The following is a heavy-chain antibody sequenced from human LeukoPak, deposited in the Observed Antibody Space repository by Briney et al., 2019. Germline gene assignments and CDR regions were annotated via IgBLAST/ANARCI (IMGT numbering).Heavy chain of an antibody. CDR3: AIHTSSSARTNAFDI. D-gene: IGHD6-6*01. V-gene: IGHV3-23*01. Sequence: GGSLRLSCAASGFTFSSYAMSWVRQAPGKGLEWVSTISGSAISTDYADSVKGRFTISRDNSKHSLYLRMNSLRAEDTAVYYFAIHTSSSARTNAFDIWGQGTMVTVSS. J-gene: IGHJ3*02. CDR2: ISGSAIST. CDR1: GFTFSSYA.